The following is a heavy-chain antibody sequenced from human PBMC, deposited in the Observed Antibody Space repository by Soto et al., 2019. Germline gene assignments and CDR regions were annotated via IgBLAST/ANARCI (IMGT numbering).Heavy chain of an antibody. J-gene: IGHJ4*02. CDR2: IYPGDSDT. CDR3: ARHKPLPGQLNQGPIDY. D-gene: IGHD6-6*01. Sequence: GESLKISCKGSGYSLTSYWIGWVRQMPGKGLEWMGIIYPGDSDTRYSPSFQGQVTISADKSISTAYLQWSSLKASDTAMYYCARHKPLPGQLNQGPIDYWGQGTLVTVSS. V-gene: IGHV5-51*01. CDR1: GYSLTSYW.